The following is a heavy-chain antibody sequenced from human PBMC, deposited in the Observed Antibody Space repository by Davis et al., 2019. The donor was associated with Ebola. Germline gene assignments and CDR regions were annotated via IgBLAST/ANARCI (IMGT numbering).Heavy chain of an antibody. CDR1: GFTFSSYA. D-gene: IGHD2-2*02. Sequence: GESLKISCAASGFTFSSYAMSWVRQAPGKGLEWVSAISGRGGSTYSADSVKGRFTISRDNSNTTLYLQMNSLRAEDTAVYYCAKDPDIVVVPAAINYYYYGMDVWGQGTTVTVSS. J-gene: IGHJ6*02. CDR2: ISGRGGST. V-gene: IGHV3-23*01. CDR3: AKDPDIVVVPAAINYYYYGMDV.